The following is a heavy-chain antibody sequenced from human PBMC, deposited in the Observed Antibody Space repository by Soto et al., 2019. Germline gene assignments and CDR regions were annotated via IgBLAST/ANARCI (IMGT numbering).Heavy chain of an antibody. V-gene: IGHV4-59*01. J-gene: IGHJ4*02. CDR3: ARAYDILTGFDY. Sequence: QVQLQESGPGLVKPSETLSLTCTVSGGSISGCYWSWIRQPPGKGLEWIGYISNIGRTNYNPSVKSRVTISGDTSKNQFSLKLSSVTAADTAVYYCARAYDILTGFDYWGQGTLVTVSS. CDR1: GGSISGCY. CDR2: ISNIGRT. D-gene: IGHD3-9*01.